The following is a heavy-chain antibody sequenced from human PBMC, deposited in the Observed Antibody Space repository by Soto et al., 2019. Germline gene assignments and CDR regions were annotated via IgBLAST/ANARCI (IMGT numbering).Heavy chain of an antibody. CDR3: ARAAYYGSGILL. Sequence: EVQLVESGGGLVQPGGSLRLSCAASGFTFNSYCMNWVRQAPGEGLEWVSYISSSSSTIYYADSVKGRFTISRDNAKNSLYLQMNSLRDEDTAVYYCARAAYYGSGILLWGQGTLVTVSS. CDR2: ISSSSSTI. J-gene: IGHJ4*02. D-gene: IGHD3-10*01. CDR1: GFTFNSYC. V-gene: IGHV3-48*02.